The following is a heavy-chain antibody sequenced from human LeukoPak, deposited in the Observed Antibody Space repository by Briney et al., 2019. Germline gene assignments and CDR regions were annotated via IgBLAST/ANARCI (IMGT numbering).Heavy chain of an antibody. Sequence: GGSLRLSCAASGFTFSSYAMHWVRQATGKGLEWVSAIGTAGDTYYPGSVKGRFTISRENAKNSLYLQMNSLRAGDTAVYYCARGVRGSYYEGAYFDYWGQGTLVTVSS. J-gene: IGHJ4*02. D-gene: IGHD1-26*01. CDR1: GFTFSSYA. V-gene: IGHV3-13*01. CDR3: ARGVRGSYYEGAYFDY. CDR2: IGTAGDT.